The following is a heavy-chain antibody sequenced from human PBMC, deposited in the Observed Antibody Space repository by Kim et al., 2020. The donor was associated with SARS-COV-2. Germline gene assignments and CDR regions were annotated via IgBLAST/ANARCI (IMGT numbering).Heavy chain of an antibody. CDR2: IDPSDSYT. V-gene: IGHV5-10-1*01. CDR1: GYSFTSYW. CDR3: ARHGMYSLLDY. Sequence: GESLKISCKGSGYSFTSYWISWVRQMPGKGLEWVGRIDPSDSYTNYSPSFQGHVTISADKSISTAFLQWSSLKASDTAMYYCARHGMYSLLDYWGQGTLVTVSS. D-gene: IGHD6-13*01. J-gene: IGHJ4*02.